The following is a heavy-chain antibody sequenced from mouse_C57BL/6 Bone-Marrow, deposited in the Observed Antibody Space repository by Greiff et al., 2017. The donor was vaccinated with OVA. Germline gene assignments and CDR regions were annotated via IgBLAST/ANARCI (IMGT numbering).Heavy chain of an antibody. J-gene: IGHJ4*01. CDR1: GFNIKDDY. CDR3: QRANGNCGWAMDY. V-gene: IGHV14-4*01. D-gene: IGHD2-1*01. Sequence: VQLKQSGAELVRPGASVKLSCTASGFNIKDDYMPWVKQRPEQGLEWIGWIDPENGDTEYASQFQGKATITADTSSNTAYLQLSSLTSEDTAVYYCQRANGNCGWAMDYWGQGTSVTVSS. CDR2: IDPENGDT.